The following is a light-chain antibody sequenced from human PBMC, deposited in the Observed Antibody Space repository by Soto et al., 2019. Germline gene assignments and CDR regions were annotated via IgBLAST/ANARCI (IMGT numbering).Light chain of an antibody. CDR1: HSISRW. J-gene: IGKJ5*01. CDR3: QQSYTTPIT. V-gene: IGKV1-5*01. CDR2: DAS. Sequence: DIEMTQSPSTLSASVGDRVTITCRASHSISRWLAWYQQKPGKAPKLLIYDASSLESGVPSRFTGSGSGTDFTLTISSLQPEDFATYFCQQSYTTPITFGQGTRLEIK.